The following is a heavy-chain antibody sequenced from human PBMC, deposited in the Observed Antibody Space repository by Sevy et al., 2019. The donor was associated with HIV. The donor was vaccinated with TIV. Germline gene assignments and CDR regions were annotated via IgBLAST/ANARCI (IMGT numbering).Heavy chain of an antibody. V-gene: IGHV3-11*01. CDR1: GFTFSDYY. CDR2: ISSSGSTI. CDR3: ARCGSSWFYNLDY. D-gene: IGHD6-13*01. J-gene: IGHJ4*02. Sequence: GGSLRISCAASGFTFSDYYMSWIRQAPGKGLEWVSYISSSGSTIYYADSVKGRFTISRDNAKNSLYLQMNSLRAEDMAVYYCARCGSSWFYNLDYRGQGTLVTVSS.